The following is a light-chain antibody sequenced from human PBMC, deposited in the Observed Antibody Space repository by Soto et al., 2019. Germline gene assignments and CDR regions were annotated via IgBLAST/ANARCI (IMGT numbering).Light chain of an antibody. V-gene: IGKV3-11*01. Sequence: IVLTQSPATLSLSPGERATLSCRASQTINNQLAWYQQKPGQAPRLVIYDAFNKATGIPARFSGSGFETDFTLTLNSLEPEDFAIYYCQQPWEWPLTFGGGTKVEIK. CDR3: QQPWEWPLT. J-gene: IGKJ4*01. CDR1: QTINNQ. CDR2: DAF.